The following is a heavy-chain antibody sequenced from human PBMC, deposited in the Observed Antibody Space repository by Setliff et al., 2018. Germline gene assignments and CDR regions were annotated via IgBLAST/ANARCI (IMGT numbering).Heavy chain of an antibody. Sequence: PGGSLRLSCAASGFTFSSYRMHWVRQAPGKGLEWVAVIWDDGGNKYHADSVKGRFTIPRDNSKNTLYLQMNSLRPEDTAVYYCARTCSGSGCYAGLESWGQGTPVTSPQ. CDR1: GFTFSSYR. D-gene: IGHD2-15*01. CDR3: ARTCSGSGCYAGLES. J-gene: IGHJ4*02. CDR2: IWDDGGNK. V-gene: IGHV3-33*08.